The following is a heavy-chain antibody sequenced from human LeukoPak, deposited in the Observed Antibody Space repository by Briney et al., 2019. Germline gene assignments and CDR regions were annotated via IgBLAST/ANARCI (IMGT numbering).Heavy chain of an antibody. CDR3: ARYTSSRAFDI. CDR2: INHRGST. V-gene: IGHV4-34*01. Sequence: PSETLSLTCAVDGGSFSVYHWSCIRQPPRNGREWIGEINHRGSTNYNTSLKSRVTISVDTSKDQFSWKLSSVPAADTAVYYCARYTSSRAFDIWSQGTMVTVYS. CDR1: GGSFSVYH. D-gene: IGHD2-2*02. J-gene: IGHJ3*02.